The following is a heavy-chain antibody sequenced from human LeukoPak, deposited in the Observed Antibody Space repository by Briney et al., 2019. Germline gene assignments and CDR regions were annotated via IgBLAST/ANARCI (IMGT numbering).Heavy chain of an antibody. D-gene: IGHD6-19*01. CDR3: AKTVAGEN. CDR2: IGYDGEKT. V-gene: IGHV3-23*01. Sequence: GGSLRLSCAASGFTLSTYAMNWVRQAPGKGLDWVSTIGYDGEKTYYTDSVKGRFTISRDNSKNTLYLQMNSLRAEDTAMYYCAKTVAGENWGQGTLVTVSS. CDR1: GFTLSTYA. J-gene: IGHJ4*02.